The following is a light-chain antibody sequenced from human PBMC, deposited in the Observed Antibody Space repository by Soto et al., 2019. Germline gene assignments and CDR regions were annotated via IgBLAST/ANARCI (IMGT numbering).Light chain of an antibody. CDR1: QSVSNY. CDR2: DAS. CDR3: QQRTNWPLFT. J-gene: IGKJ3*01. V-gene: IGKV3-11*01. Sequence: EIVLTQSPATLSLSPGERATLSCMTGQSVSNYLAWYQQKPGQAPRLLIYDASNRATGIPARFSGSGSGTDFTLTISSLEPEDFAVYYCQQRTNWPLFTFGPGTKVDIK.